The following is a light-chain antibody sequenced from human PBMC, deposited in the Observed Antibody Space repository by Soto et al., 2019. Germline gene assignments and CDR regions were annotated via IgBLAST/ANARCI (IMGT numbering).Light chain of an antibody. CDR2: GAS. V-gene: IGKV3-20*01. J-gene: IGKJ1*01. CDR1: QSVSSNY. CDR3: QQYAVSPWT. Sequence: EIVLTQSPGTLSWSAGERATLSCRASQSVSSNYLAWYQQKPGQAPRLLIYGASNRATGIPDRFSGSESGTDFTLTISRLEPEDFAVYFCQQYAVSPWTFGQGTKVEIK.